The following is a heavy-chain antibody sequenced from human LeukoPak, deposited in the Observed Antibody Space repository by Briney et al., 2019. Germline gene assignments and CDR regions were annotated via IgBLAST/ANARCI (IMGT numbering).Heavy chain of an antibody. V-gene: IGHV4-59*08. CDR2: IYYSGNT. D-gene: IGHD6-19*01. CDR3: ARHITRRGRYLDFDY. CDR1: ADSISSHY. Sequence: SETLSLTCNVSADSISSHYCSWIRQPPGKGLEWNGYIYYSGNTNYNPSLKSRVTMTVDTSKNQLSLNLSSVTAADTAVYYCARHITRRGRYLDFDYWGRGTLVTVSS. J-gene: IGHJ4*02.